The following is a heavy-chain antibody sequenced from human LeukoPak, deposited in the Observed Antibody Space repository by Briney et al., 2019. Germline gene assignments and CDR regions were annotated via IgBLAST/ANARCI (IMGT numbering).Heavy chain of an antibody. Sequence: SETLSHTCTVSGGSISSRSYYWGWIRQPPGKGLEWIGSIYYSGSTYYNPSLQSRVTISVDTSRNQFSLKLNSVTAADTAVYYCASFYCSGGSCYQYFSYYYMDVWGKGTTVTISS. CDR3: ASFYCSGGSCYQYFSYYYMDV. J-gene: IGHJ6*03. CDR1: GGSISSRSYY. V-gene: IGHV4-39*01. D-gene: IGHD2-15*01. CDR2: IYYSGST.